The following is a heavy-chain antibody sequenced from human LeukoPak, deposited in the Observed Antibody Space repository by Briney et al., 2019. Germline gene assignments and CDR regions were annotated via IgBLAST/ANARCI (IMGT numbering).Heavy chain of an antibody. V-gene: IGHV3-23*01. D-gene: IGHD6-13*01. CDR3: AKDVGSSSSPPDY. CDR1: GFTFSSYA. J-gene: IGHJ4*02. Sequence: GGFLRLSCAASGFTFSSYAMSWIRQAPGKGLEWVSVISGSGGSTYYADSVKGRFTISRDNSKNTLYLQMNSLRAEDTAVYYCAKDVGSSSSPPDYWGQGTLVTVSS. CDR2: ISGSGGST.